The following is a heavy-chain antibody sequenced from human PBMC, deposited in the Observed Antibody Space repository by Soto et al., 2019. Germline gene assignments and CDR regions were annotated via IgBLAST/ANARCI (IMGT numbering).Heavy chain of an antibody. Sequence: QLQLQESGPGLVKPSETLSLTCNVSGVSISDTSYYWGWIRQHPGKGLEWIGTIYFNGNTFYNPSLKSRLTISVDTSKNQFSLRLTSVTAAATAVYYCARQGSYWGQGTLVAVDS. CDR1: GVSISDTSYY. CDR3: ARQGSY. J-gene: IGHJ4*02. V-gene: IGHV4-39*01. CDR2: IYFNGNT.